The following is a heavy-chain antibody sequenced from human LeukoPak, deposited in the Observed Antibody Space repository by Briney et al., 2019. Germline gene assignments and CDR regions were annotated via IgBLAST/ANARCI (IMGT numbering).Heavy chain of an antibody. CDR3: AKDGYISGSGPHYYYMDV. Sequence: GGSLRLSCAASGFTFSSYAMSWVRQAPGKGLEWVSGISGSGGSTYYADSVKGRFTISRDSSKNTLYLQMNSLRAEDTAVYYCAKDGYISGSGPHYYYMDVRGKGTTVTVSS. CDR2: ISGSGGST. D-gene: IGHD3-10*01. J-gene: IGHJ6*03. V-gene: IGHV3-23*01. CDR1: GFTFSSYA.